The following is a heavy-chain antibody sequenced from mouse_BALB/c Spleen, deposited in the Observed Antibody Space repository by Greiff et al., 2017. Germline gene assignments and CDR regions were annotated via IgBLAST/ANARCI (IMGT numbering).Heavy chain of an antibody. D-gene: IGHD2-1*01. Sequence: VQLQESGAELAKPGASVKMSCKASGYTFTSYWMHWVKQRPGQGLEWIGYINPSTGYTEYNQKFKDKATLTADKSSSTAYMQLSSLTSEDSAVYYCARKRSTTPMDYWGQGTSVTVSS. CDR1: GYTFTSYW. J-gene: IGHJ4*01. V-gene: IGHV1-7*01. CDR2: INPSTGYT. CDR3: ARKRSTTPMDY.